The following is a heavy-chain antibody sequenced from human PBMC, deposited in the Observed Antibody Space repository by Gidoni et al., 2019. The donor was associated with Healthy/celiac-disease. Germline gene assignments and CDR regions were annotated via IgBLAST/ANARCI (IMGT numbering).Heavy chain of an antibody. Sequence: QVQLVESGGGVVQPGRSLRLSCAASGFTFSSYGMHWVRPAPGKGLEWVAVISYDGSNKYYADSVKGRFTISRDNSKNTLYLQMNSLRAEDTAVYYCAKDLLDYDFWSGYYVDYWGQGTLVTVSS. CDR3: AKDLLDYDFWSGYYVDY. V-gene: IGHV3-30*18. J-gene: IGHJ4*02. CDR2: ISYDGSNK. CDR1: GFTFSSYG. D-gene: IGHD3-3*01.